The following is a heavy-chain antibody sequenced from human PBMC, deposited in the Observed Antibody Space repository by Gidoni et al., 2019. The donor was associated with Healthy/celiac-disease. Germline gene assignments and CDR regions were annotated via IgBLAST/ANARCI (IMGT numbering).Heavy chain of an antibody. Sequence: EVQLVESGGGLVKPGGSLRLSCAASGFTFSSYSMNWVRQAPGKGLEWVSSISSSSSYIYYADSVKGRFTISRDNAKNSLYLQMNSLRAEDTAVYYCARDLVVGAAAFDIWGQGTMVTVSS. CDR1: GFTFSSYS. D-gene: IGHD1-26*01. CDR3: ARDLVVGAAAFDI. CDR2: ISSSSSYI. V-gene: IGHV3-21*01. J-gene: IGHJ3*02.